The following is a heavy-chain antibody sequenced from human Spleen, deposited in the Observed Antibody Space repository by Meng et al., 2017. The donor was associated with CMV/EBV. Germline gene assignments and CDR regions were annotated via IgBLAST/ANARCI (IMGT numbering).Heavy chain of an antibody. CDR1: GGSFSGYY. CDR3: AREPTSGTSYFDY. CDR2: INHSGST. Sequence: SETLSLTCAVYGGSFSGYYWSWIRQPPGKGLEWIGEINHSGSTNYNPSLKSRVTISVDTSKNQFSLKLSSVTAADTAVYFCAREPTSGTSYFDYWGQGTLVTVSS. V-gene: IGHV4-34*01. D-gene: IGHD5-12*01. J-gene: IGHJ4*02.